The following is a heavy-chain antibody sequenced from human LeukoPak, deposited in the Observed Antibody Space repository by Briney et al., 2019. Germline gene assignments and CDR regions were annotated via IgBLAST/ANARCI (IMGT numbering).Heavy chain of an antibody. CDR2: ISSSGSTI. V-gene: IGHV3-48*03. CDR1: GFTFRSYE. Sequence: PGGSLRLSCAASGFTFRSYEMNWVRQAPGKGLEWVSYISSSGSTIYYADSVKGRFTISRDNAKNSLYLQMNSLRAEDTAVYYCAREGMELWLDWGQGTLVTVSS. J-gene: IGHJ4*02. D-gene: IGHD5-18*01. CDR3: AREGMELWLD.